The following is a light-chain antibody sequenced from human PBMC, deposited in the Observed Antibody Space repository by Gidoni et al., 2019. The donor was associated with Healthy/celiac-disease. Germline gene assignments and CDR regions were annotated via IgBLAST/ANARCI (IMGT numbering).Light chain of an antibody. CDR2: AAS. CDR3: QQYYSYPFT. J-gene: IGKJ4*01. Sequence: MRKTQSPSSLSASTGDRVTITCRASQGISSYLAWYQQKPGKAPKLLIYAASTLQSGVPSRFSGSGSGTDCTLTISCLQSEDFATYYCQQYYSYPFTFGGGTKVEIK. CDR1: QGISSY. V-gene: IGKV1-8*01.